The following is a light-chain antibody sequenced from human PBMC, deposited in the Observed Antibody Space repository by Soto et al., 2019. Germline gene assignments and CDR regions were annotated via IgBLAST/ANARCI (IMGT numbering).Light chain of an antibody. CDR3: QQRRNWPPWT. V-gene: IGKV3-11*01. Sequence: IVLTQSPATLSVSPGERATLSCRASQSVSSYLAWYQQKPGQAPRLLIYDASNRATGIPARFSGSGSGTDFTLTISSLEPEDFAVYSCQQRRNWPPWTFGQRTKVDIK. CDR2: DAS. J-gene: IGKJ1*01. CDR1: QSVSSY.